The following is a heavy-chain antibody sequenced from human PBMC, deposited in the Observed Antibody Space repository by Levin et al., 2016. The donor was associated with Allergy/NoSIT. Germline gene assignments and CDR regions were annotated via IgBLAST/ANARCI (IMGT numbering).Heavy chain of an antibody. D-gene: IGHD3-10*01. CDR3: ARGGSGPSGSYYRGYFDY. J-gene: IGHJ4*02. Sequence: SETLSLTCTVSGGSISSGGYYWSWIRQHPGKGLEWIGYIYYSGSTYYNPSLKSRVTISVDTSKNQFSLKLSSVTAADTAVYYCARGGSGPSGSYYRGYFDYWGQGTLVTVSS. CDR1: GGSISSGGYY. CDR2: IYYSGST. V-gene: IGHV4-31*03.